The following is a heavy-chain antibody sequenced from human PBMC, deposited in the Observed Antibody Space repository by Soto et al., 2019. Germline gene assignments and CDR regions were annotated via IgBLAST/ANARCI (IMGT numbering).Heavy chain of an antibody. D-gene: IGHD2-15*01. V-gene: IGHV4-34*01. CDR3: ARGDIVVVVADDNWFDP. J-gene: IGHJ5*02. CDR2: INHSGST. CDR1: GGSFSGYY. Sequence: SETLSLTCAVYGGSFSGYYWSWIRQPPGKGLEWIGEINHSGSTNYNPSLKSRVTISVDTSKNQFSLKLSSVTAADTAVYYCARGDIVVVVADDNWFDPWGQGTLVTVSS.